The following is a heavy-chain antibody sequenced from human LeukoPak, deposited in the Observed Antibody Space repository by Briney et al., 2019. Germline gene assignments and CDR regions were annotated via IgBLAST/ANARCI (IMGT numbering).Heavy chain of an antibody. CDR3: ARGRWELTP. D-gene: IGHD1-26*01. V-gene: IGHV1-18*01. CDR1: GSTLTSYG. Sequence: APVKFPGKPSGSTLTSYGFSGLRQAPGQGLEWMGWISAYNGNTNYAQKLQGRVTMTTDTSTSTAYMELRSLRSDDTAVYYCARGRWELTPWGQGTLVTVSS. J-gene: IGHJ5*02. CDR2: ISAYNGNT.